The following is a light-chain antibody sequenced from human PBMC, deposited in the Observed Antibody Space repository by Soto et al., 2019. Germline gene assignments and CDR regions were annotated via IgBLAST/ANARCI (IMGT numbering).Light chain of an antibody. Sequence: DIVMTQSPLSLPVTPGESASISCRSSQSLLHVSGYIYLDWYVQKPGHSPQLLIFLGSNRASGVPDRFTGSGSGTEFTLEISRVEAEDSGAVYYCMQALQTPRTFGRGTTLEI. CDR2: LGS. CDR3: MQALQTPRT. J-gene: IGKJ1*01. CDR1: QSLLHVSGYIY. V-gene: IGKV2-28*01.